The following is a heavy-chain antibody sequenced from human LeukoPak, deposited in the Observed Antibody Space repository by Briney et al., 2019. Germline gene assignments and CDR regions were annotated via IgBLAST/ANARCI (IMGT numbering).Heavy chain of an antibody. D-gene: IGHD2-15*01. V-gene: IGHV4-39*01. CDR2: IFYSGNT. CDR3: ARHRMPDALESAFDY. CDR1: GGSISSSGFY. Sequence: SETLSLTCTVSGGSISSSGFYWDWIRQPPGKGLEWIGAIFYSGNTHYNPSLKSRVTISVDTSKNQFSLKLSSVTAADTAVYYCARHRMPDALESAFDYWGQGTLVTVSS. J-gene: IGHJ4*02.